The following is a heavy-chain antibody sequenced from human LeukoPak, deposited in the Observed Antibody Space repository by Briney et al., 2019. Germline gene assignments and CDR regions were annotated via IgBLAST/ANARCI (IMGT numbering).Heavy chain of an antibody. D-gene: IGHD1-26*01. V-gene: IGHV3-7*01. CDR3: ARDSVTCRGCAFDV. CDR1: GFTLSHYY. CDR2: LNPDGSKR. Sequence: PGGSLRLSCAASGFTLSHYYMSWVRQAPGNGLEWVANLNPDGSKRNYVDSVKGRFTIFRDNAKNSLYLQMNSLRAEDTAVFYCARDSVTCRGCAFDVWGHGTMVTVSS. J-gene: IGHJ3*01.